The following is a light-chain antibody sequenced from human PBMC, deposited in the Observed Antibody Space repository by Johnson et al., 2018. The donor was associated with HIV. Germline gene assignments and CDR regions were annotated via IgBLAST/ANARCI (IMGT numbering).Light chain of an antibody. J-gene: IGLJ1*01. CDR2: DNN. Sequence: QSVLTQPPSVSAAPGQKVTISCSGSSSNIGNNYVSWYQQLPGTAPKLLIYDNNKRPSGIPDRFSGSKSGTSATLGITGLQTGDEADYYWGTWDSRLSAVFGTGTKVTVL. V-gene: IGLV1-51*01. CDR1: SSNIGNNY. CDR3: GTWDSRLSAV.